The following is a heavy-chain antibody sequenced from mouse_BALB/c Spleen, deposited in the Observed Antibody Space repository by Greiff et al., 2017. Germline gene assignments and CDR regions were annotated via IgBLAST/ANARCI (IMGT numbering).Heavy chain of an antibody. J-gene: IGHJ4*01. CDR3: APYDYGAMDY. D-gene: IGHD6-5*01. V-gene: IGHV5-6-5*01. CDR2: ISSGGST. CDR1: GFTFSSYA. Sequence: DVMLVESGGGLVKPGGSLKLSCAASGFTFSSYAMSWVRQTPEKRLEWVASISSGGSTYYPDSVKGRFTISRDNARNILYLQMSSLRSEDTAMYYCAPYDYGAMDYWGQGTSVTVSS.